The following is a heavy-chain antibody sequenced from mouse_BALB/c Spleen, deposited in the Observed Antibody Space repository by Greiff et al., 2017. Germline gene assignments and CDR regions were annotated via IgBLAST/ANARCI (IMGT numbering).Heavy chain of an antibody. V-gene: IGHV1-80*01. D-gene: IGHD2-12*01. CDR3: AALYDVGDMDY. CDR1: GYAFSSYW. CDR2: IYPGDGDT. J-gene: IGHJ4*01. Sequence: QVQLKQSGAELVRPGSSVKISCKASGYAFSSYWMNWVKQRPGQGLEWIGQIYPGDGDTNYNGKFKGKATLTADKSSSTAYMQLSSLTSEDSAVYFCAALYDVGDMDYWGQGTSVTVSS.